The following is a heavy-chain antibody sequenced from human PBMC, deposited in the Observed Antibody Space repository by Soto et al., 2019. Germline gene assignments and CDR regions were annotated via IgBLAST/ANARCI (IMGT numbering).Heavy chain of an antibody. J-gene: IGHJ3*02. Sequence: EVQLVESGGGLIQPGGSLRLSCAASGFTVSSNYMSWVRQAPGKGLEWVSVIYSGGSTYYADSVKGRFTISRDNSKNRLYLQMNSLRAEDTAVYYCARGGGYDSSGPDAFDIWGQGTMVTVSS. CDR2: IYSGGST. D-gene: IGHD3-22*01. CDR3: ARGGGYDSSGPDAFDI. CDR1: GFTVSSNY. V-gene: IGHV3-53*01.